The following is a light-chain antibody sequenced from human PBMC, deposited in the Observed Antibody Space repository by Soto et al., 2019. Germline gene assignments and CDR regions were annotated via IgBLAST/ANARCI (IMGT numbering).Light chain of an antibody. V-gene: IGLV2-14*03. CDR3: SSYTASATRNWV. CDR1: SGDVGGYDY. J-gene: IGLJ1*01. CDR2: EVS. Sequence: QSALAQPASVSGSPGQSITISCTGTSGDVGGYDYVSWYQQHPGKPPKLMIYEVSNRPSGVSNRFSGSKSANTASLTISGLQPDDEADYYCSSYTASATRNWVFGTRTKLTVL.